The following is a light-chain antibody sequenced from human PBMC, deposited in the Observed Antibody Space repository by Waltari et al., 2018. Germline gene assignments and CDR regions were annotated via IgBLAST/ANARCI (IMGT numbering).Light chain of an antibody. CDR1: SGSVSSTYH. CDR2: STN. J-gene: IGLJ3*02. CDR3: ALHMGSGIWV. V-gene: IGLV8-61*01. Sequence: QTVVTQEPSFSVSPGGTVTLTCGLSSGSVSSTYHPRWDQQTPGQAPRTLIYSTNIRSSGVPDRCSGSSLGNKAALTITGAQTDDESDYICALHMGSGIWVFGAGTKVTVL.